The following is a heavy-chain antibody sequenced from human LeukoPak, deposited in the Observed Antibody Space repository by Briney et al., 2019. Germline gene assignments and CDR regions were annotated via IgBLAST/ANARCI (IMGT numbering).Heavy chain of an antibody. CDR1: GGSISSYY. V-gene: IGHV4-59*01. J-gene: IGHJ6*02. D-gene: IGHD3-9*01. Sequence: SQTLSPTWPVAGGSISSYYTSWIRQPPGKGLEWVGYIYYNGTTNYNPSLKSRVTISTDTPKNQISLKLSSVTAADTAVYYCARGLVDNKYYYGMDVWGQGTTVTVSS. CDR2: IYYNGTT. CDR3: ARGLVDNKYYYGMDV.